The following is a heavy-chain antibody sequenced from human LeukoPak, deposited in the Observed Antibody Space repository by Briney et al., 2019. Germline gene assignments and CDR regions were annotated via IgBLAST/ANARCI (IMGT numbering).Heavy chain of an antibody. V-gene: IGHV3-23*01. CDR1: GFTFSSYA. CDR2: ISGSGGST. Sequence: PGGSLRLSCAASGFTFSSYAMSWVRQAPGKGLEWVSTISGSGGSTYYADSVKGRFTISRDNAKNTLYLQMNSLRAEDTAVYYCARARGLGYGDDVRWFDPWGQGTLVTVSS. D-gene: IGHD4-17*01. CDR3: ARARGLGYGDDVRWFDP. J-gene: IGHJ5*02.